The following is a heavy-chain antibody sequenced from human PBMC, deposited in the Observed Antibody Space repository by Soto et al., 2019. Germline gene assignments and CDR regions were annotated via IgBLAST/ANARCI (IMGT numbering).Heavy chain of an antibody. D-gene: IGHD3-22*01. CDR1: GFTFSSYG. J-gene: IGHJ4*02. CDR2: ISYDGSNQ. CDR3: AKVPYPYDSSGYYFFY. V-gene: IGHV3-30*18. Sequence: PGGSLRLSCAASGFTFSSYGMHWVRQAPGKGLEWVAVISYDGSNQYYADSVKGRFTISRDNSKNTLYLQMNSLRAEDTAVYYCAKVPYPYDSSGYYFFYWGQGTLVTVSS.